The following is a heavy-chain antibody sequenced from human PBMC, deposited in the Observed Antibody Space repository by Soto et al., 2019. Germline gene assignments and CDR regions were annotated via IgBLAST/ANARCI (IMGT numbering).Heavy chain of an antibody. CDR2: IYHSGST. V-gene: IGHV4-30-2*01. J-gene: IGHJ4*02. CDR3: ARAGGLGAVAVDY. Sequence: SETLSLICAVSGGSISSGGYSWSWIRQPPGKGLEWIGYIYHSGSTYYNPSLKSRVTISVDRSKNQFSLKLSSVTAADTAVYYCARAGGLGAVAVDYWGQGTLVTVSS. D-gene: IGHD6-19*01. CDR1: GGSISSGGYS.